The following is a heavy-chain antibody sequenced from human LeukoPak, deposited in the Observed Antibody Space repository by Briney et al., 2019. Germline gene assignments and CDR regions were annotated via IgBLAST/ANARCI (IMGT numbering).Heavy chain of an antibody. CDR1: GFTFSTYS. CDR2: ISGSGGST. CDR3: AKSSMIVVVITDYFDY. V-gene: IGHV3-23*01. J-gene: IGHJ4*02. Sequence: GGSLRLSCAASGFTFSTYSMNWVRQAPGKGLEWVSAISGSGGSTYYADSVKGRFTISRDNSKNTLYLQMNSLRAEDTAVYYCAKSSMIVVVITDYFDYWGQGTLVTVSS. D-gene: IGHD3-22*01.